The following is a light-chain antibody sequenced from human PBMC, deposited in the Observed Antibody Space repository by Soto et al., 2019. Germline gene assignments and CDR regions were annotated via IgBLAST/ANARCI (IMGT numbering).Light chain of an antibody. CDR1: QSFSSSY. CDR2: GAS. V-gene: IGKV3-20*01. CDR3: QQYGSSPLT. Sequence: EIVVTQSPGTLSLSPGERATLSCRASQSFSSSYLAWYQQKPGQAPRLLIYGASSRATGIPDRFSGSGSGTDFTLTISRLEPEDFAVYYCQQYGSSPLTFGQGTKVEIK. J-gene: IGKJ1*01.